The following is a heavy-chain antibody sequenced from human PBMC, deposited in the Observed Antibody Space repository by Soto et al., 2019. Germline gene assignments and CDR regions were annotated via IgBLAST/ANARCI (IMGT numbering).Heavy chain of an antibody. Sequence: SETLSLTCTVSGGSISSYYWSWIRQPPGKGLEWIGYIYYSGSTNYNPSLKSRVTISVDTPKNQFSLKLNSMTAADTAVYYCARHNYGSGTTYFDYWGQGTLVTLSS. D-gene: IGHD3-10*01. J-gene: IGHJ4*02. CDR2: IYYSGST. CDR1: GGSISSYY. V-gene: IGHV4-59*08. CDR3: ARHNYGSGTTYFDY.